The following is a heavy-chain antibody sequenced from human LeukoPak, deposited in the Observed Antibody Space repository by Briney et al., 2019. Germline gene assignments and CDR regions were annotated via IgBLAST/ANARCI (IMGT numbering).Heavy chain of an antibody. CDR1: GGSISSSRYY. Sequence: RTSETLSLTCTVSGGSISSSRYYWGWIRQPPGKGLEWIGSIYYSGSTYYNPSLKSRVTISVDTSKNQFSLKLSSVTAADTAVYYCARLPVAGPNNDAFDIWGQGTMVTVSS. CDR2: IYYSGST. D-gene: IGHD6-19*01. CDR3: ARLPVAGPNNDAFDI. V-gene: IGHV4-39*01. J-gene: IGHJ3*02.